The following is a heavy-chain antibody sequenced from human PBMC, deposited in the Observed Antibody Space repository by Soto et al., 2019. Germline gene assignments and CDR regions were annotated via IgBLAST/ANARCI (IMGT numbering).Heavy chain of an antibody. CDR2: ISSSTI. Sequence: PGGSLRLSCAASGFTFSSYSMNWVRQAPGKGLEWASYISSSTIYYADSVKGRFTISRDNAKNSLYLQMNSLRAEDTAVYYCAREYCSSTSCLNWFDPWGQGTLVTVSS. D-gene: IGHD2-2*01. J-gene: IGHJ5*02. CDR1: GFTFSSYS. CDR3: AREYCSSTSCLNWFDP. V-gene: IGHV3-48*01.